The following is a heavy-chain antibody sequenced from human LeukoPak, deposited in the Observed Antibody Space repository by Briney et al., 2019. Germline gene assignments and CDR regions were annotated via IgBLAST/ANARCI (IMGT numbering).Heavy chain of an antibody. CDR1: GFIFTDYW. CDR3: AREGTAMVLLPVDY. D-gene: IGHD5-18*01. Sequence: GGSLRLSCAGSGFIFTDYWIDWVRQAPGKGLEWVSYISSSGSTIYYADSVKGRFTISRDNAKNSLYLQMNSLRAEDTAVYYCAREGTAMVLLPVDYWGQGTLVTVSS. CDR2: ISSSGSTI. J-gene: IGHJ4*02. V-gene: IGHV3-11*01.